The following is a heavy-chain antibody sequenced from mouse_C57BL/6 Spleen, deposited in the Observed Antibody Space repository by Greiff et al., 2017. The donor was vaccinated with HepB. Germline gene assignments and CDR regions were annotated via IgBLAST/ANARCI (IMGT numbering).Heavy chain of an antibody. CDR3: ASRGTMASQGLFAY. CDR2: INPNYGTT. J-gene: IGHJ3*01. CDR1: GYSFTDYN. D-gene: IGHD1-1*02. V-gene: IGHV1-39*01. Sequence: VQLQQSGPELVKPGASVKISCKASGYSFTDYNMNWVKQSNGKSLEWIGVINPNYGTTSYNQKFKGKATLTVDQSSSTAYMQLNSLTSEDSAVYYCASRGTMASQGLFAYWGQGTLVTVSA.